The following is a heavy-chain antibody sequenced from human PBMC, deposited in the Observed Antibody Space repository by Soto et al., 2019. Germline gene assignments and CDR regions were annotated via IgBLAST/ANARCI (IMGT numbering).Heavy chain of an antibody. D-gene: IGHD2-21*01. V-gene: IGHV4-59*08. Sequence: PSDALSLTCTVSVPTISNHYWSWIRHPPGKGLEWIGYIYYSGSTNYNPSLKSRVTISVDTSKNQFSLKLSSVTAADTAVYYCARVFVDYRAITGFDTWGQENLLTISS. CDR3: ARVFVDYRAITGFDT. J-gene: IGHJ5*02. CDR1: VPTISNHY. CDR2: IYYSGST.